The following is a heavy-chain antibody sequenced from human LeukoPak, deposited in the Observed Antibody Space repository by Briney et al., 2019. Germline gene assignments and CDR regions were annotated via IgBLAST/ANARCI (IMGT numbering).Heavy chain of an antibody. CDR2: INPNSGGT. CDR1: GYTFTGYY. J-gene: IGHJ4*02. Sequence: ASVKVSCKASGYTFTGYYMHWVRQAPGQGLEWMGWINPNSGGTNYAQKFQGWVTMTRDTSISTAYMELSRLRSEDTAVYYCARGFNTAMAYSYWGQGTLVTVSS. CDR3: ARGFNTAMAYSY. V-gene: IGHV1-2*04. D-gene: IGHD5-18*01.